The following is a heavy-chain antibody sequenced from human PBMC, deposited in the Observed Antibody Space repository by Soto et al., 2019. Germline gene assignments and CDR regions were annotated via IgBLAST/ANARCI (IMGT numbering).Heavy chain of an antibody. V-gene: IGHV4-59*01. D-gene: IGHD6-19*01. Sequence: XGTLSLTCTVSGGSISSYYWSWIRQPPGKGLEWIGYIYYSGSTNYNPSLKSRVTISVDTSKNQFSLKLSSVTAADTAVYYCAREDSSGCDYWGQGTLVTVSS. J-gene: IGHJ4*02. CDR3: AREDSSGCDY. CDR2: IYYSGST. CDR1: GGSISSYY.